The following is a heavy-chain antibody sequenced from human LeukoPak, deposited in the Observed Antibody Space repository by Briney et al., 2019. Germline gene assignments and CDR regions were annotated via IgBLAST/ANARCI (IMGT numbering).Heavy chain of an antibody. D-gene: IGHD3-9*01. CDR3: AKEDGRVSTGTSDFDF. CDR1: GFVFSNYG. Sequence: GGSLRLSCAASGFVFSNYGIHWIRQSPDKRLQWVAFMRYDGNNEYYADFVKGRFALSRDNSKNTAYLHLNSLRPDGTAVYFCAKEDGRVSTGTSDFDFWGQGTLVTVSP. J-gene: IGHJ4*02. CDR2: MRYDGNNE. V-gene: IGHV3-30*02.